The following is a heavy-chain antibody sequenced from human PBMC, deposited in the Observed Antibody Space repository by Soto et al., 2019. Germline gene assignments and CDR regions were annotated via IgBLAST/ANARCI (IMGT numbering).Heavy chain of an antibody. V-gene: IGHV1-69*12. CDR3: AASQRWLQTRGNFDY. J-gene: IGHJ4*02. CDR2: IIPIFGTA. CDR1: GGTFSSYA. D-gene: IGHD5-12*01. Sequence: QVQLVQSGAEVKKPGSSVKVSCKASGGTFSSYAISWVRQAPGQGLEWMGGIIPIFGTANYAQKFQGRVTITADESTSTANRELSSLRSEDTAVYYCAASQRWLQTRGNFDYWGQGTLVTVSS.